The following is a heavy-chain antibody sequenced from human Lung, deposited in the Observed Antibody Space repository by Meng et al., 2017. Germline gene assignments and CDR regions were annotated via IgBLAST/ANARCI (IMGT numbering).Heavy chain of an antibody. CDR3: ARGPGAVRSPYYFDY. J-gene: IGHJ4*02. V-gene: IGHV1-2*06. Sequence: QVQLVQSGAEVKKPGASAKVSCKGSGYSFTCYYMHWVRQGPGQGLEWMGRINPNSGDTRYAQKFQGRVTMTRDTAISTAYMELSSLIFDDTAVYYCARGPGAVRSPYYFDYWGQGTLVTVSS. CDR1: GYSFTCYY. D-gene: IGHD2-15*01. CDR2: INPNSGDT.